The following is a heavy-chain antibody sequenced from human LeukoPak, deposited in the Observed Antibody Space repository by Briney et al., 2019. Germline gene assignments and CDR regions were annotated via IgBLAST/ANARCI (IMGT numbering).Heavy chain of an antibody. V-gene: IGHV4-39*01. CDR3: SCRPLPAAMYYFDY. CDR1: GGSISSTIYY. J-gene: IGHJ4*02. Sequence: PSETLSLTCSVSGGSISSTIYYWGWIRQPPGKGLEWIGRIYYSGSTYYNPSLKSRVTISVDTSKNQFSLKLSSVTAADTAVYYCSCRPLPAAMYYFDYWGQGTLVTVSS. CDR2: IYYSGST. D-gene: IGHD2-2*01.